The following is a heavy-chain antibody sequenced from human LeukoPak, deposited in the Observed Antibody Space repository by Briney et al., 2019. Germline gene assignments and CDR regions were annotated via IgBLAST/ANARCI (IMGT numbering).Heavy chain of an antibody. V-gene: IGHV1-69*06. Sequence: ASVKVSCKASGGTFSSYAISWVRQAPGQGLEWMGGIIPIFGTANYAQKFQGRVTITADKSTSTAYMELSSLRSEDTAVYYCAREAFGTTVTLGAFDIWGQGTMVTVSS. J-gene: IGHJ3*02. CDR2: IIPIFGTA. D-gene: IGHD4-17*01. CDR1: GGTFSSYA. CDR3: AREAFGTTVTLGAFDI.